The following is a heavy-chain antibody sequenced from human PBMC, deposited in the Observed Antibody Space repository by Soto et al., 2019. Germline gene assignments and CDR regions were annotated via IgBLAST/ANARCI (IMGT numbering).Heavy chain of an antibody. CDR3: ARGRRSYGSGSYYTKYAFDI. J-gene: IGHJ3*02. Sequence: SETLSLTCTVSGGSISSYYWSWIRQPPGKGLERIGYIYYSGSTNYNPSLKSRVTISVDTSKNQFSLKLSSVTAADTAVYYCARGRRSYGSGSYYTKYAFDIWGQGTMVTVSS. CDR1: GGSISSYY. V-gene: IGHV4-59*12. D-gene: IGHD3-10*01. CDR2: IYYSGST.